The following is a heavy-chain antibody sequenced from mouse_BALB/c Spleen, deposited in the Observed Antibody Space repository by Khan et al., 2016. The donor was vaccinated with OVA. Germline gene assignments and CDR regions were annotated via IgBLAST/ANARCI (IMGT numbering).Heavy chain of an antibody. Sequence: QLEESGPGLVKPSQSLSLTCTVTGYSITSDYAWNWIRQFPGNKLEWMGYISYSGTTTYNPSLKSRISITRDTSKNQFFLQLNSVTTEDTATYYCARSPDGYYAWFAYWGQGTLVTVSA. CDR2: ISYSGTT. D-gene: IGHD2-3*01. CDR3: ARSPDGYYAWFAY. CDR1: GYSITSDYA. J-gene: IGHJ3*01. V-gene: IGHV3-2*02.